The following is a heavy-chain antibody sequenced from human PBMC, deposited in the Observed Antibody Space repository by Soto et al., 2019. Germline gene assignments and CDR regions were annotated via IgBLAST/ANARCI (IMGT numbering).Heavy chain of an antibody. CDR3: DREGPYGMDV. CDR2: IYHSGST. J-gene: IGHJ6*02. Sequence: QLQLQESGSGLVKPSQTLSLTCAVSGGSISSGGYSWSWIRQPPGKGLEWIGYIYHSGSTYYNPSLKSRVTISVDRSQNQFSLKLSTVTAADTAVYYCDREGPYGMDVWGQGTTVTVSS. V-gene: IGHV4-30-2*01. CDR1: GGSISSGGYS.